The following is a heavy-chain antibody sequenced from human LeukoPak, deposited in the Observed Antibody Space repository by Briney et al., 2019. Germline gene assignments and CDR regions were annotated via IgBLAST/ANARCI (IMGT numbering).Heavy chain of an antibody. D-gene: IGHD1-26*01. CDR3: ARFRNGSYRLDY. CDR2: IYHSGST. J-gene: IGHJ4*02. V-gene: IGHV4-30-2*01. CDR1: GGSISSGGYY. Sequence: SETLSLTCTVSGGSISSGGYYWSWIRQPPGKGLEWIGYIYHSGSTYYNPSLKSRVTISVDRSRNQFSLKLSSVTAADTAVYYCARFRNGSYRLDYWGQGTLVTVSS.